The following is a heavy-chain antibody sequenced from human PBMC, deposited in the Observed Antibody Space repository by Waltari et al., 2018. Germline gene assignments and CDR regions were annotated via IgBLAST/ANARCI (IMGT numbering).Heavy chain of an antibody. CDR1: GFTFSSSA. D-gene: IGHD3-10*01. CDR3: ARSGRVWAAFDI. J-gene: IGHJ3*02. Sequence: QVQLVESGGGVVQPGRSLRLSCAASGFTFSSSAMHWVRQAPGKGLEWVAVISYDGSNKYYADSVKGRFTISRDNSKNTLYLQMNSLRAEDTAVYYCARSGRVWAAFDIWGQGTMVTVSS. V-gene: IGHV3-30-3*01. CDR2: ISYDGSNK.